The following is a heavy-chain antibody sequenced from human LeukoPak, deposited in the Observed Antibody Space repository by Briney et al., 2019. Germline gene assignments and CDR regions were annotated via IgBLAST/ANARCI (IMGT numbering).Heavy chain of an antibody. CDR1: GYSISSGYY. Sequence: PSETLSLTCTVSGYSISSGYYWGWIRPPPGKGLEWIGSIYHSGSTYYNPPLKSRVTISVDTSKNQFSLKLSSVTAADTAVYYCARDLSMADLGWFDPWGQGTLVTVSS. J-gene: IGHJ5*02. CDR2: IYHSGST. CDR3: ARDLSMADLGWFDP. D-gene: IGHD2-8*01. V-gene: IGHV4-38-2*02.